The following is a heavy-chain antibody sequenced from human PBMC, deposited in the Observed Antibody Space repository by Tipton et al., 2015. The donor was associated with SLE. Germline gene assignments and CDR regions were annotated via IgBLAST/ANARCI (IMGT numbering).Heavy chain of an antibody. CDR2: IYTSGST. J-gene: IGHJ4*02. V-gene: IGHV4-61*02. CDR1: GGSISSGSYY. CDR3: VSGYLDY. Sequence: LRLSCTVSGGSISSGSYYWSWIRQPAGKGLEWIGRIYTSGSTNYNPSLKSRVTISVDTSKNQFSLKLSSVTAADTAVYYCVSGYLDYWGQGTLVTVSS.